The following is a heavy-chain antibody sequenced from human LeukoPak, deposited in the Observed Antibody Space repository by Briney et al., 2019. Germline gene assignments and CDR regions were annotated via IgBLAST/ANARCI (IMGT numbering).Heavy chain of an antibody. CDR1: GFTVSNNY. CDR3: ARLFHGSSSPYFDS. CDR2: IYSGGST. V-gene: IGHV3-66*04. Sequence: GGSLRLSCAASGFTVSNNYMSWVRQAPGKGLEWVSLIYSGGSTSYADSVKGRFTISRDNSKNTLYLQMNSLRAGDTAVYYCARLFHGSSSPYFDSWGQGTLVTVSS. D-gene: IGHD6-6*01. J-gene: IGHJ4*02.